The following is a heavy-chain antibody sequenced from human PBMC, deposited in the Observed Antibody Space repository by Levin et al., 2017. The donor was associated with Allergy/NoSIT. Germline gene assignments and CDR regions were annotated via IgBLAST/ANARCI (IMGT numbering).Heavy chain of an antibody. CDR3: ANDYGDYARLFDY. CDR1: GFTFSSYA. D-gene: IGHD4-17*01. Sequence: PSETLSLTCAASGFTFSSYAMSWVRQAPGKGLEWVSAISGSGGSTYYADSVKGRFTISRDNSKNTLYLQMNSLRAEDTAVYYCANDYGDYARLFDYWGQGTLVTVSS. V-gene: IGHV3-23*01. CDR2: ISGSGGST. J-gene: IGHJ4*02.